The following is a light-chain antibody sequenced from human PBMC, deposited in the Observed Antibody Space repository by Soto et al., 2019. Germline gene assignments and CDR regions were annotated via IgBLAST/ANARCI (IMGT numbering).Light chain of an antibody. CDR3: SSYAGSNNIV. CDR1: SSDVGGYNF. V-gene: IGLV2-8*01. Sequence: QSVLTQPPSASGSPGRSVTISCTGASSDVGGYNFVSWYQQHPGKAPKLLIYEVTKRPSGVPDRFSGSRSGNTASLTVSGLQAEDVADYYCSSYAGSNNIVFVTGTKVTVL. J-gene: IGLJ1*01. CDR2: EVT.